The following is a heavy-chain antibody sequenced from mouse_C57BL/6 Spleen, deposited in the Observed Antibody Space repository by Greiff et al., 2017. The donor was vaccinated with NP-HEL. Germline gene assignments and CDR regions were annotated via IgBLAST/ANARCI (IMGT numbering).Heavy chain of an antibody. CDR1: GFTFSDYG. V-gene: IGHV5-17*01. D-gene: IGHD1-1*01. CDR2: ISSGSSTI. CDR3: ARRTWYGSAMDY. Sequence: EVTLVESGGGLVKPGGSLKLSCAASGFTFSDYGMHWVRQAPEKGLEWVAYISSGSSTIYYADTVKGRFTISRDNAKNTLFLQMTSLRSEDTAMYYCARRTWYGSAMDYWGQGTSVTVSS. J-gene: IGHJ4*01.